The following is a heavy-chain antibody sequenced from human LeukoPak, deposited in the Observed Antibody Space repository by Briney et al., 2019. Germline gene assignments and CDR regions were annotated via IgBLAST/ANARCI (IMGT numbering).Heavy chain of an antibody. J-gene: IGHJ4*02. CDR3: ARVVRGPDYYYDSSGYDYYFDY. Sequence: GGSLRLSCAASGFTFSSYAMNWVRQAPGKGLEWVSAISGSGGSTNYADSVKGRFTISRDNSKNTLYLQMNSLRAEDTAVYYCARVVRGPDYYYDSSGYDYYFDYWGQGTLVTVSS. V-gene: IGHV3-23*01. D-gene: IGHD3-22*01. CDR1: GFTFSSYA. CDR2: ISGSGGST.